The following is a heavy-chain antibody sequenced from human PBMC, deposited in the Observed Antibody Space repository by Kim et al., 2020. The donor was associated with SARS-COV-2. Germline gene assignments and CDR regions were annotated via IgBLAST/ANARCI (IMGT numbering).Heavy chain of an antibody. Sequence: SETLSLTCTVSGYSISSGYYWGWIRQPPGKGLEWIGSIYHSGSTYYNPSLKSRVTISVDTSKNQFSLKLSSVTAADTAVYYCATEGVYVMRSGTYGMDV. V-gene: IGHV4-38-2*02. CDR3: ATEGVYVMRSGTYGMDV. J-gene: IGHJ6*01. CDR1: GYSISSGYY. D-gene: IGHD2-21*01. CDR2: IYHSGST.